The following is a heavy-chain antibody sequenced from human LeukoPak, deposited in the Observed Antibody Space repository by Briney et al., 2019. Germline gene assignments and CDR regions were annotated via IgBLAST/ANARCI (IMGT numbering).Heavy chain of an antibody. Sequence: PGGSLRLSCAASGFTFSSYSMNWVRQAPGKGLEWVSSISSSSSYIYYADSVKGRFTISRDNAKNSLYLQMNSLRAEDTAVYYCARDREQQLVWGSTDVWGKGTTVTVSS. D-gene: IGHD6-13*01. CDR2: ISSSSSYI. CDR1: GFTFSSYS. V-gene: IGHV3-21*01. CDR3: ARDREQQLVWGSTDV. J-gene: IGHJ6*04.